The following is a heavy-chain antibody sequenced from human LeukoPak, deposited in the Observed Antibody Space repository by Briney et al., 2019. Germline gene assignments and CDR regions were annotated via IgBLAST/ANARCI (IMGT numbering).Heavy chain of an antibody. Sequence: SETLSLTCTVSGGSISSGSYYWSWIRQPAGKGLEWIGRIYSSGSTNYNPSLKSRVTISVDTSKNQFSLKLSSVTAADTAVYYCARRGIAAGTSRFDDYWGQGTLVTVSS. CDR2: IYSSGST. J-gene: IGHJ4*02. V-gene: IGHV4-61*02. D-gene: IGHD6-13*01. CDR3: ARRGIAAGTSRFDDY. CDR1: GGSISSGSYY.